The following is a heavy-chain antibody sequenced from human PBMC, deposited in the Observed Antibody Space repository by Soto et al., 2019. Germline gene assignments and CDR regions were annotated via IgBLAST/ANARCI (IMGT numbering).Heavy chain of an antibody. CDR3: ATCHLREHAYDI. CDR2: ISSSSSYI. CDR1: GFTFSSYS. J-gene: IGHJ3*02. D-gene: IGHD5-12*01. V-gene: IGHV3-21*04. Sequence: GGSLRLSCAASGFTFSSYSMNWVRQAPGKGLEWVSSISSSSSYIYYADSVKGRFTISRDNAKNSLYLQMRDLRPEDTALYFWATCHLREHAYDIWGQGTMVTVSS.